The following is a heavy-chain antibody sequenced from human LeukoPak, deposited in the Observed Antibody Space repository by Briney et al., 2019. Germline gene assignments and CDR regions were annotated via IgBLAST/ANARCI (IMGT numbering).Heavy chain of an antibody. J-gene: IGHJ5*02. CDR2: INTNTGDP. V-gene: IGHV7-4-1*02. Sequence: ASVKVSCKASGYTFTGYYMHWVRQAPGQGLEWMGWINTNTGDPTYAQAFTGRFVFSLDTSVSTAYLQISSLKADDTAVFYCARGRRGGDYSSDRFDPWGQGTLVTVSS. CDR1: GYTFTGYY. D-gene: IGHD4-17*01. CDR3: ARGRRGGDYSSDRFDP.